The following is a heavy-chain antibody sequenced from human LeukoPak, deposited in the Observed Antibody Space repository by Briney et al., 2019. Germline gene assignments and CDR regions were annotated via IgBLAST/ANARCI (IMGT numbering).Heavy chain of an antibody. Sequence: ASVKVSCKASGYTFTIYGISWVRQAPGQGLEWMGWISAYNGNTNYAQKLQGRVTMTTDTSTSTAYMELRSLRSDDTAVYYCARADTAMDTFDYWGQGTLVTVSS. J-gene: IGHJ4*02. CDR2: ISAYNGNT. V-gene: IGHV1-18*01. D-gene: IGHD5-18*01. CDR3: ARADTAMDTFDY. CDR1: GYTFTIYG.